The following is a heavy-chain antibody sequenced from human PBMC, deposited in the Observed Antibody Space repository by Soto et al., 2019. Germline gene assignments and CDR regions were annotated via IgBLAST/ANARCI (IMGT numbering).Heavy chain of an antibody. J-gene: IGHJ4*02. D-gene: IGHD4-17*01. CDR3: ARGPSNYGLYYFDY. Sequence: PSETLSLTCAVYGGSFSGYYWSWIRQPPGKGLEWIGEINHSGSTNYNPSLKSRVTISVDTSKNQFSLKLSSVTAADTAVYYCARGPSNYGLYYFDYWGQGTLVTVSS. CDR1: GGSFSGYY. V-gene: IGHV4-34*01. CDR2: INHSGST.